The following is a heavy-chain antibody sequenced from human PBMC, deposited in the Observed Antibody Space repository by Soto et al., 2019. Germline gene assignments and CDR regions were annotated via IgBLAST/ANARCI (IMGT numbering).Heavy chain of an antibody. D-gene: IGHD4-4*01. V-gene: IGHV4-31*03. CDR3: ARTRDEPYSNVDY. CDR2: IYYSGST. Sequence: QVQLQESGPGLVKPSQTLSLTCTVSGGSISSGGYYWSWIRQHPGKGLEWIGYIYYSGSTYYNPSLKSRVTISVDTSKNQFSLKLSSVTAADTALYYCARTRDEPYSNVDYWGQGTLVTVSS. CDR1: GGSISSGGYY. J-gene: IGHJ4*02.